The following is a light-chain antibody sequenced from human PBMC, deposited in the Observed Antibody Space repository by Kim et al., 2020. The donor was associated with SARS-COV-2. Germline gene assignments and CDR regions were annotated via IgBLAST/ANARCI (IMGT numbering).Light chain of an antibody. V-gene: IGLV3-21*04. CDR3: QLWDNSGGHWV. CDR2: YDS. Sequence: SYELTQPPSVSVAPGQTARITCGGNKVGSETVHWYQQKPGQAPVLVIYYDSDRPSGIPERLSGSNSGNTATLTISSVEAGDEADYYCQLWDNSGGHWVFG. CDR1: KVGSET. J-gene: IGLJ3*02.